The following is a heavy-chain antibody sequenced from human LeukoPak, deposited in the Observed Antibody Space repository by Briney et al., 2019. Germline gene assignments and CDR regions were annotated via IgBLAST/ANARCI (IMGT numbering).Heavy chain of an antibody. CDR3: ARGDIVVVPAAMVNYYYYYMDV. CDR1: GGSFSGYY. V-gene: IGHV4-34*01. Sequence: SETLTLTCAVYGGSFSGYYWSWIRQPPGKGLEWIGEINHSGSTNYNPSLKSRVTISVDTSKNQFSLKLSSVTAADTAVYYCARGDIVVVPAAMVNYYYYYMDVWGKGTTVPVSS. CDR2: INHSGST. D-gene: IGHD2-2*01. J-gene: IGHJ6*03.